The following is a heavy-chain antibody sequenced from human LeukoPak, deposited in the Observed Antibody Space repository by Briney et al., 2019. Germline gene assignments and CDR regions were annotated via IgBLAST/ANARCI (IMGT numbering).Heavy chain of an antibody. D-gene: IGHD5-18*01. CDR1: GFTFNTYT. Sequence: GGSLRLSCAASGFTFNTYTMNWVRQAPGKGLEWVSYIGSSGSTIYYADSVKGRFSISRDNAKNSLYLQMNSLRAEDTAVYYCARGGYSYLNYWGQGTLVTVSS. CDR2: IGSSGSTI. CDR3: ARGGYSYLNY. V-gene: IGHV3-48*04. J-gene: IGHJ4*02.